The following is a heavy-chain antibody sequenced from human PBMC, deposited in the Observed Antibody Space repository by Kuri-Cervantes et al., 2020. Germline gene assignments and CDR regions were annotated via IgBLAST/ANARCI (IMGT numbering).Heavy chain of an antibody. CDR3: AIFHDYGDYIDY. J-gene: IGHJ4*02. D-gene: IGHD4-17*01. Sequence: ESLKISCTVSGGSISSYYWSWIRQPAGKGLEWIGRIYTSGSTSYNPSLKSRVTMSVDTSKNQFSLKLSSVTAADTAVYYCAIFHDYGDYIDYWGQGTLVTVSS. V-gene: IGHV4-4*07. CDR2: IYTSGST. CDR1: GGSISSYY.